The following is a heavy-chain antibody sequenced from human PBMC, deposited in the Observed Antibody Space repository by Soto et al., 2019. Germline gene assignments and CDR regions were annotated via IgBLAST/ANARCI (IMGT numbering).Heavy chain of an antibody. CDR2: INTYKVDA. Sequence: QVKLVQSGAEVKKPGASVTVSCKSAGYTFTSYGISWVRQAPGQGLEWMGWINTYKVDAEYVQKLQGRVTMTTETSTSTAYMELRMLRSDDTAVYYCARDDGSGGMDVWGQGTQVTVSS. CDR1: GYTFTSYG. V-gene: IGHV1-18*04. CDR3: ARDDGSGGMDV. D-gene: IGHD3-3*01. J-gene: IGHJ6*01.